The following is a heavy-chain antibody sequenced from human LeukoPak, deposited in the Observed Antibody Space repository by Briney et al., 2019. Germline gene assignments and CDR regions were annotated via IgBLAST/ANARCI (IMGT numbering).Heavy chain of an antibody. J-gene: IGHJ4*02. CDR3: AREVWGPEY. Sequence: GGSLRLSCAASGFTFTKYWMTWVGQAPGKGLEWVCNIKQDGSNKNYMDSVKGRFTISRDNTKNSVYLQMSSLRAEDTAVYYCAREVWGPEYWGQGTLVTVSS. CDR1: GFTFTKYW. V-gene: IGHV3-7*01. D-gene: IGHD1-14*01. CDR2: IKQDGSNK.